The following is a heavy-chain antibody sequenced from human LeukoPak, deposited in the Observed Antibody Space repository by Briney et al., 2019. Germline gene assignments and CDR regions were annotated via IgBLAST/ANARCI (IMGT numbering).Heavy chain of an antibody. CDR2: ISGSGDNT. D-gene: IGHD4-17*01. J-gene: IGHJ4*02. Sequence: PGGSLRLSCAASGSTFSTYGMSWVRQAPGKGLDWVSSISGSGDNTYYADSVKGRFTISRDNSKNTLDVQMNSLRVEDTAVYYCARGVSVTTVTTYGYWGQGTLVTVSS. V-gene: IGHV3-23*01. CDR1: GSTFSTYG. CDR3: ARGVSVTTVTTYGY.